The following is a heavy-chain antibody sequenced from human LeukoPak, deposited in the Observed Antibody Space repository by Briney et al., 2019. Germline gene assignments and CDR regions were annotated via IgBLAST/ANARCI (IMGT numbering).Heavy chain of an antibody. CDR2: ISYDGSNK. J-gene: IGHJ3*02. D-gene: IGHD2-15*01. CDR1: GFTFSSYA. V-gene: IGHV3-30-3*01. CDR3: ARVLGDIVVVVAANRGDAFDI. Sequence: GGSLRLSCAASGFTFSSYAMHWVRQAPGKGLEWVTVISYDGSNKYYADSVKGRFTISRDNSKNTLYLQMNSLRAEDTAVYYCARVLGDIVVVVAANRGDAFDIWGQGTMVTVSS.